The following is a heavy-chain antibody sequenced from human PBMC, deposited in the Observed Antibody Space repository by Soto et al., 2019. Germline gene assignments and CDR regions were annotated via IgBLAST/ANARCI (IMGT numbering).Heavy chain of an antibody. CDR2: ISYDGSNK. CDR1: GFTFSSYA. D-gene: IGHD2-15*01. Sequence: VQLVESGGGVVQPGRSLRLSCAASGFTFSSYAMHWVRQAPGKGLEWVAVISYDGSNKYYADSVKGRFTISRDNSKNTLYLQMNSLRAEDTAVYYCARDRYYARYCSGGSCYSFDYWGQGTLVTVSS. J-gene: IGHJ4*02. V-gene: IGHV3-30-3*01. CDR3: ARDRYYARYCSGGSCYSFDY.